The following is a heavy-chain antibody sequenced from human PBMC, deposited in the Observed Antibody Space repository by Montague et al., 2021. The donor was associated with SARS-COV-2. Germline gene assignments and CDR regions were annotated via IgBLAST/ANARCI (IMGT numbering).Heavy chain of an antibody. Sequence: PALVKPTQTLTLTCTFSGFSVSTSGLCVSWIRQPPGKALEWLALIDWDDDTYYSTSLKTRLAISKDTSKNQVVLTMTDMDPVDTGTYYCARIPEYSSAGGQDWYFDLWGRGTLVTVSS. J-gene: IGHJ2*01. D-gene: IGHD3-22*01. CDR3: ARIPEYSSAGGQDWYFDL. CDR1: GFSVSTSGLC. V-gene: IGHV2-70*01. CDR2: IDWDDDT.